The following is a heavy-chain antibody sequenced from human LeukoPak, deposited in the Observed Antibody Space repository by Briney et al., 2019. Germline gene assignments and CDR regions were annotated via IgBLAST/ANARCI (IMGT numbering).Heavy chain of an antibody. Sequence: SETLSFTCTVSGGSISSSSYYWGWIRQPPGKGLEWIGSIYYSGSTYYNPSLKSRVTVSVDTSKNQFSLKLSSVTAADTAVYYCASNPDEYCSGGSCYIGWFDPWGQGTLVTVSS. D-gene: IGHD2-15*01. CDR1: GGSISSSSYY. V-gene: IGHV4-39*07. CDR3: ASNPDEYCSGGSCYIGWFDP. J-gene: IGHJ5*02. CDR2: IYYSGST.